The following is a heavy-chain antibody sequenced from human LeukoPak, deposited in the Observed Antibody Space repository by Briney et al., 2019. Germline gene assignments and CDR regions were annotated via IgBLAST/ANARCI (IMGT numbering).Heavy chain of an antibody. V-gene: IGHV4-34*01. CDR3: ARVPRIAVAGFFDY. D-gene: IGHD6-19*01. Sequence: ASETLSLTCAVYGGSFSGYYWSWIRQPPGKGLEWIGEINHSGSTNYNPSLKSRVTISVDTSKNQFSLKLSSVTAADTAVYYCARVPRIAVAGFFDYWGQGTLVTVSS. CDR2: INHSGST. CDR1: GGSFSGYY. J-gene: IGHJ4*02.